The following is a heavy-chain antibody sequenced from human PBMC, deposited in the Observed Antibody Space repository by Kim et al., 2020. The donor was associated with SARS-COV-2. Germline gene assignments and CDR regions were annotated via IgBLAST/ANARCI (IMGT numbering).Heavy chain of an antibody. CDR2: ISGSGGST. CDR3: ANQRWLQPYFDY. V-gene: IGHV3-23*01. D-gene: IGHD5-12*01. Sequence: GGSLRLSCAASGFTFSSYAMSWVRQAPGKGLEWVSAISGSGGSTYYADSVKGRFTISRDNSKNTLYLQMNSLRAEDTAVYYCANQRWLQPYFDYWGQGTLVTVSS. CDR1: GFTFSSYA. J-gene: IGHJ4*02.